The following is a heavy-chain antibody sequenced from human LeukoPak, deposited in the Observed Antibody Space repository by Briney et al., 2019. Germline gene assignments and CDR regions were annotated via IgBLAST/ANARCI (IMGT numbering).Heavy chain of an antibody. CDR1: GCTFTSYA. J-gene: IGHJ6*02. Sequence: ASGKVSCKGSGCTFTSYAFHWVGQAPGQRLEWVGWMNAGNGNTKYSQTFQRRVTITRDTSASTAYMELSSLRSEDTAVYYCATSRPLHYYGMDVWGQGTTVTGSS. CDR3: ATSRPLHYYGMDV. V-gene: IGHV1-3*01. CDR2: MNAGNGNT.